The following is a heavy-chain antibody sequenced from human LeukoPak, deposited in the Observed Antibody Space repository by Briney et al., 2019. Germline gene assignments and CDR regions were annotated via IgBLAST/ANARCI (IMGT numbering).Heavy chain of an antibody. CDR2: ISPTGSDI. Sequence: TGGSLRLSCAASGFTFSDFYMTWIRQAPGKGLECLSYISPTGSDISYADSVKGRFTISRDNAKNSLYLQMNSLRDDDTAVYYCTRSRRLTDYWGQGTLVTVSS. J-gene: IGHJ4*02. V-gene: IGHV3-11*04. CDR3: TRSRRLTDY. CDR1: GFTFSDFY.